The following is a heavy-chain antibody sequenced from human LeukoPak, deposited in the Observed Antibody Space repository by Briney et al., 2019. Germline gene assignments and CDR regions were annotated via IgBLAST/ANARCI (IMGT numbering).Heavy chain of an antibody. V-gene: IGHV4-59*01. J-gene: IGHJ4*02. Sequence: SETLSLTCTVSGGSISSYYWSWIRQPPGKGLEWIGYIYYSGSTNYNPSLESRVTISVDTSKNQFSLKLSSVTAADTAVYYCARDPGITIFGVVIKPRSYFDYWGQGTLVTVSS. CDR2: IYYSGST. CDR1: GGSISSYY. CDR3: ARDPGITIFGVVIKPRSYFDY. D-gene: IGHD3-3*01.